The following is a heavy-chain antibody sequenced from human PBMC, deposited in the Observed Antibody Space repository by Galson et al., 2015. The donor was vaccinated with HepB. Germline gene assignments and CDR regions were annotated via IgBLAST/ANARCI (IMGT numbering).Heavy chain of an antibody. D-gene: IGHD3-22*01. Sequence: SLRLSCAASGFTFSSWVMGWVRQAPGEGLQWVSSIVGSGASTYCADSVKGRFTISRDNSKNTLYLQMDSLRADDTAIYNCTKRPYSTGYLPDDFWGQGTLVTVSS. CDR2: IVGSGAST. CDR1: GFTFSSWV. V-gene: IGHV3-23*01. J-gene: IGHJ4*02. CDR3: TKRPYSTGYLPDDF.